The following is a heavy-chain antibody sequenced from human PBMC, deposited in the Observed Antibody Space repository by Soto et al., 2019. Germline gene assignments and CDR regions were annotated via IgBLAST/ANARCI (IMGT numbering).Heavy chain of an antibody. CDR2: ISGSGGST. CDR3: AKDLPREDTTPYDAFDI. Sequence: EVQLLESGGGLVQPGGSLRLSCAASGFTFSSYVMSWVRQAPGKGLEWVSAISGSGGSTYYADSVKGRFTISRDNSKNTLYLQMNSLRAEDTAVYYCAKDLPREDTTPYDAFDIWGQGTMVTVSS. CDR1: GFTFSSYV. V-gene: IGHV3-23*01. J-gene: IGHJ3*02. D-gene: IGHD2-15*01.